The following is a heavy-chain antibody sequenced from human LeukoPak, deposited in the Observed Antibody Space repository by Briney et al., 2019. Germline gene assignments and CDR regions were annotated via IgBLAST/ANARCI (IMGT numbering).Heavy chain of an antibody. J-gene: IGHJ3*01. V-gene: IGHV3-7*03. Sequence: GGSLRLSCAVSGFTFSGFWMSWSRQAPGKGLEWVASINSDGSEGYYADVVKGRFTISRDNAKNSLYLQINSLRAEDTAVYYRARSSYSSSSSVWGQGTMVTVSS. D-gene: IGHD6-6*01. CDR1: GFTFSGFW. CDR3: ARSSYSSSSSV. CDR2: INSDGSEG.